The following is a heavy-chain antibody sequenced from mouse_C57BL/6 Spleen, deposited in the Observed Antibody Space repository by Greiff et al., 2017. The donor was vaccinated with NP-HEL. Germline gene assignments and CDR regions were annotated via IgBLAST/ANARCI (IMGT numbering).Heavy chain of an antibody. CDR2: IDPENGDT. Sequence: VQLKESGAELVRPGASVKLSCTASGFNIKDDYMHWVKQRPEQGLEWIGWIDPENGDTEYASKFQGKATITADTSSNTAYLQLSSLTSEDTAVYYCTTATVVATDWGQGTLVTVSA. J-gene: IGHJ3*01. D-gene: IGHD1-1*01. CDR3: TTATVVATD. CDR1: GFNIKDDY. V-gene: IGHV14-4*01.